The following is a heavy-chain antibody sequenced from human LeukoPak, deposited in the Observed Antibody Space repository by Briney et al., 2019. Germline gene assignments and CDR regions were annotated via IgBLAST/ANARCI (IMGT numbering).Heavy chain of an antibody. CDR2: IHNSGRT. V-gene: IGHV4-59*08. D-gene: IGHD3-10*02. CDR1: GGSVSSYY. Sequence: PSETLSLTCSVSGGSVSSYYWSWIRQSPGKGLEWIGYIHNSGRTNYNPSLKSRVTGFVDTSKNQVSLRLSSVTAADTAVYYCARHPLKAYVSDWFDPWGQGTLVTVSS. J-gene: IGHJ5*02. CDR3: ARHPLKAYVSDWFDP.